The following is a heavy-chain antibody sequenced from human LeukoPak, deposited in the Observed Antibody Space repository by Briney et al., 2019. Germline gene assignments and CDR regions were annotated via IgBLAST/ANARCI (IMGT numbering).Heavy chain of an antibody. CDR1: GFTFSGYS. CDR2: TRNKANSYTT. CDR3: ARVRYCSSTTCRGAFDI. V-gene: IGHV3-72*01. D-gene: IGHD2-2*01. J-gene: IGHJ3*02. Sequence: PGGSLRLSCAASGFTFSGYSMHWVRQAPGKGLEWVGRTRNKANSYTTEYAASVKGRFTISRADSANSLYLQMNSLKTEDTAVYYCARVRYCSSTTCRGAFDIWGQGTVVTVSS.